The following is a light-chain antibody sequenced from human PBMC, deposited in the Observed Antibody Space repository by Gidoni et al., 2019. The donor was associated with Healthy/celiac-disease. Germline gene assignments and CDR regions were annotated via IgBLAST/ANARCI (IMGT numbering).Light chain of an antibody. J-gene: IGKJ2*01. CDR3: QQYNSYSYT. V-gene: IGKV1-5*03. CDR1: QSISSW. CDR2: KAY. Sequence: DIQMTQSPSTLSASVGYRVTITCRASQSISSWLAWYQQKPVKAPKLLIYKAYSLASGVPSRFSGSGSGTQFTLTISSLQPDDVATYYCQQYNSYSYTFGQGTKLEIK.